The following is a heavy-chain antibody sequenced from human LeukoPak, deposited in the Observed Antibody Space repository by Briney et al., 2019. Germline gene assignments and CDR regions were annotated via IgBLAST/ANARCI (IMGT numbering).Heavy chain of an antibody. CDR3: TRGSIAYYYMDV. Sequence: SETLSLTCTVSGGSVSSYYWSWIRQPPGKGLEWIGYIYSSGSTNYNPSLKSRVTISVDTSKIQFSLKLSSVTAAGTAVYYCTRGSIAYYYMDVWGKGTTVTISS. CDR2: IYSSGST. J-gene: IGHJ6*03. CDR1: GGSVSSYY. D-gene: IGHD3-22*01. V-gene: IGHV4-59*02.